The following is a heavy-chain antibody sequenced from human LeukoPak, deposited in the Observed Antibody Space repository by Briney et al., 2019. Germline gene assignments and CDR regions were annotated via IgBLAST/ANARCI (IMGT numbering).Heavy chain of an antibody. CDR2: IYYSGST. CDR1: GGSISSGGYY. J-gene: IGHJ6*02. CDR3: ARGVQLCSGHYYGMDV. V-gene: IGHV4-31*03. Sequence: SETLSLTCTVSGGSISSGGYYWSWIRQHPGKGLEWIGYIYYSGSTYYNPSLKSRVTISVDTSKNQFSLKLSSVTAADTAVYYCARGVQLCSGHYYGMDVWGQGTTVTVSS. D-gene: IGHD5-18*01.